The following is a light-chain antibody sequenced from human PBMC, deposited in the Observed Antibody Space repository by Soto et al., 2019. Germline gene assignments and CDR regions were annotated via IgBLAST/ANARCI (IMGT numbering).Light chain of an antibody. J-gene: IGKJ4*01. CDR1: QSVLYTPNSKNY. V-gene: IGKV4-1*01. CDR3: QQYYSTPLT. CDR2: WAS. Sequence: DIVMTQSPDSLAVSLGGRASISCKSSQSVLYTPNSKNYLAWYQQKPGQPPKLLIYWASTRESGVPERFSGNGSGTDFTLTISSLQAEDVAVYSCQQYYSTPLTFGGGTKVELQ.